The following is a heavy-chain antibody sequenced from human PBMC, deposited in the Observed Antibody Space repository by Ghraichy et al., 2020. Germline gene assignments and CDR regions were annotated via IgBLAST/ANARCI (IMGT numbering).Heavy chain of an antibody. CDR1: GGSISSYY. CDR3: ARAGSTMIVPFDY. V-gene: IGHV4-59*01. CDR2: IYYSGST. J-gene: IGHJ4*02. Sequence: SETLSLTCTVSGGSISSYYWSWIRQPPGKGLEWIGYIYYSGSTNYNPSLKSRVTISVDTSKNQFSLKLSSVTAADTAVYYCARAGSTMIVPFDYWGQGTLVTVSS. D-gene: IGHD3-22*01.